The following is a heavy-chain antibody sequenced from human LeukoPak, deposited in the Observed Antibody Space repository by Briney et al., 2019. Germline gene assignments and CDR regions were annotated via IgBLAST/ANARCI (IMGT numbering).Heavy chain of an antibody. CDR1: GFTFSNYD. Sequence: GGSLTLSCAVSGFTFSNYDMDWVRQAPGKGLEWVAVIWYDGSNKYYADSVKGRFTISRDNSKNTLYLQMNTLRAEDTAVYYCARDPGGVVYFDSRGQGNLVTVSS. CDR3: ARDPGGVVYFDS. J-gene: IGHJ4*02. V-gene: IGHV3-33*01. D-gene: IGHD2-8*01. CDR2: IWYDGSNK.